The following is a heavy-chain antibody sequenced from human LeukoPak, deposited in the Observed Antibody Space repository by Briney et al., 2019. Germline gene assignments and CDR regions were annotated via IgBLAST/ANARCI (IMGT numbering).Heavy chain of an antibody. Sequence: PGGSLRLSCAASGFTFSGYEMNWVRQAPGKGLEWVSYISSSGSTIYYADSVKGRFTISRDNAKDSLYLQMNSLRAEDTAVYYCARESDFNGNFDAFDIWGQGTVVTVSS. V-gene: IGHV3-48*03. CDR1: GFTFSGYE. J-gene: IGHJ3*02. CDR2: ISSSGSTI. D-gene: IGHD4-23*01. CDR3: ARESDFNGNFDAFDI.